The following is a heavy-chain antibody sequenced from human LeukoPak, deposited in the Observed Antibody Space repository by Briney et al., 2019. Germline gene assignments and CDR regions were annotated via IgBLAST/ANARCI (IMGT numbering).Heavy chain of an antibody. V-gene: IGHV1-18*01. Sequence: ASVKVSCKASGYTFTSYGISWVRQAPGQGLEWMGWISAYNGNTNYAQKLQGRVTMTTDTSTSTAYMELRSLRSDDTAVYYCARGIVPAAHYYYYYYYMDVWGKGTTVTISS. J-gene: IGHJ6*03. CDR2: ISAYNGNT. CDR1: GYTFTSYG. CDR3: ARGIVPAAHYYYYYYYMDV. D-gene: IGHD2-2*01.